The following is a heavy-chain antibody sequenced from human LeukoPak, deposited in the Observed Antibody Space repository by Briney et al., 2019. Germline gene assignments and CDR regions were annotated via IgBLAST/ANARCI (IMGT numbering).Heavy chain of an antibody. CDR3: SKTSLSDSSGHYYYMDV. Sequence: GGSLRLSCTASGFTFSNYGMHWVRQAPGKGLEWVAFIRFDGTHQYYADSLKGRFTISRDNSKNTVYLQIYSLTPDDTAVYFCSKTSLSDSSGHYYYMDVWGKGTTVTISS. CDR1: GFTFSNYG. D-gene: IGHD3-3*01. J-gene: IGHJ6*03. CDR2: IRFDGTHQ. V-gene: IGHV3-30*02.